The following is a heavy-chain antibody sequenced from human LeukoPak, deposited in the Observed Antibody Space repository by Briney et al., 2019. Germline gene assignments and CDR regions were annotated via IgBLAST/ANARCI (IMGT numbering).Heavy chain of an antibody. CDR3: ARTTVTPYFYYYMDV. D-gene: IGHD4-17*01. Sequence: PGGSLRLSCAASGFTFSSYTMNWVRQAPGKGVEWVSSISSSSTYIYYADSVKGRFTISRDNAKNSLYLQMNSLRAEDTAVYYCARTTVTPYFYYYMDVWGKGTTVTVSS. CDR2: ISSSSTYI. V-gene: IGHV3-21*01. J-gene: IGHJ6*03. CDR1: GFTFSSYT.